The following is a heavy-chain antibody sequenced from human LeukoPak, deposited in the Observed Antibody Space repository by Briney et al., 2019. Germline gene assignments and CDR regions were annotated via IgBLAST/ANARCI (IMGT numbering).Heavy chain of an antibody. D-gene: IGHD4-23*01. Sequence: PGGPLRFSCAASGFTFNDYWMDWVPRAPGTGLVWVSRINNDGSTTNYADSVKGRFAISRDNTKNTLYQQMNSLRAEDTAVYYCARSFRGVNSDLYWGQGTLVTVSS. V-gene: IGHV3-74*01. CDR1: GFTFNDYW. CDR2: INNDGSTT. J-gene: IGHJ4*02. CDR3: ARSFRGVNSDLY.